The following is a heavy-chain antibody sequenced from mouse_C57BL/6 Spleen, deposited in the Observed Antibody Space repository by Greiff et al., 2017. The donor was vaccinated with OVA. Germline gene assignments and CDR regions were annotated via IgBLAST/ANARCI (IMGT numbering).Heavy chain of an antibody. D-gene: IGHD3-3*01. CDR3: ARGTYYCDY. CDR1: GFTFSDYG. Sequence: EVHLVESGGGLVKPGGSLKLSCAASGFTFSDYGMHGVRQAPEKGLEWVAYISSGSSTIYYADTVTGRFTISRDNAKNTLFLQMTSLRSEDTAMYYCARGTYYCDYWGQGTTLTVSS. J-gene: IGHJ2*01. CDR2: ISSGSSTI. V-gene: IGHV5-17*01.